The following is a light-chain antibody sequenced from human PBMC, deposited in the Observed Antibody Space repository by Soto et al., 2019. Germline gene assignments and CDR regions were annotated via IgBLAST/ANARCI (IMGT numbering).Light chain of an antibody. V-gene: IGKV1-5*03. CDR1: RSISTW. CDR3: QLYINYSWP. CDR2: QAT. Sequence: DIPMTQSPSTLSASVGDTVTITCRASRSISTWLAWYQQKPGKAPKLLIYQATNLESGVPSRFSGSGSGTEFTLTISSLQPDDFATYCCQLYINYSWPFAPGTKVDIK. J-gene: IGKJ1*01.